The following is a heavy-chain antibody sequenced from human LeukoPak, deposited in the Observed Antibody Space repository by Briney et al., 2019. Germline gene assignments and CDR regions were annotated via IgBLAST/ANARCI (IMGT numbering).Heavy chain of an antibody. CDR2: IYPGDSDT. V-gene: IGHV5-51*01. Sequence: PGESLKISCKGSGYSFTSYWIGWVRQMPEKGLEWMGIIYPGDSDTRYSPSFQGQVTISADKSISTAYLQWSSLKASDTAMYYCARHRPPGIAAAARYWFDPWGQGTLVTVSS. CDR1: GYSFTSYW. CDR3: ARHRPPGIAAAARYWFDP. D-gene: IGHD6-13*01. J-gene: IGHJ5*02.